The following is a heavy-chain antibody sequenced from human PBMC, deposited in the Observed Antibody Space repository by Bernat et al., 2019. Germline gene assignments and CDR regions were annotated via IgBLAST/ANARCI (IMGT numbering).Heavy chain of an antibody. CDR3: ARDRRYCSSTSCYFWFDP. CDR2: IYSGGST. D-gene: IGHD2-2*01. Sequence: EVQLLESGGGLVQPGGSLRLSCAASGFTVSSNYMSWVRQAPGKGLEWVSVIYSGGSTYYADSVKGRFTISRDNSKNTLYLQMNSLRAEDTAVYYCARDRRYCSSTSCYFWFDPWGQGTLVTVSS. CDR1: GFTVSSNY. J-gene: IGHJ5*02. V-gene: IGHV3-66*01.